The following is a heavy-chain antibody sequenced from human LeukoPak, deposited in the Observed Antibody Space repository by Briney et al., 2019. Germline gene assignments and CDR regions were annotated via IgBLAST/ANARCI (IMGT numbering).Heavy chain of an antibody. CDR3: AIVGASPTDY. V-gene: IGHV3-21*01. J-gene: IGHJ4*02. CDR1: GFTFSSYS. Sequence: PGGCLRLSCAASGFTFSSYSMNWVRQAPGKGLECVSSISSSSSYIYYADSVKGRFTISRDNAKNSLYLQMNSLRAEDTAVYYCAIVGASPTDYWGQGTLVTVSS. CDR2: ISSSSSYI. D-gene: IGHD1-26*01.